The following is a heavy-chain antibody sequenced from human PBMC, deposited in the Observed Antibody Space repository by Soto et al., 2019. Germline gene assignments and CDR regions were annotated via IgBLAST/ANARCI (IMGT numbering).Heavy chain of an antibody. J-gene: IGHJ4*02. CDR2: IRDRPDIYTT. CDR1: GFTFRDHY. V-gene: IGHV3-72*01. D-gene: IGHD5-18*01. Sequence: VQLVDSGGRLAQPGSSLTLSCATSGFTFRDHYMGWVRQAPGEGLEWVGRIRDRPDIYTTDYAAAVKDRFIISRDDSKTLLYLHMNILKTEDSAVYFCTREAIQLWFDFWGQVTLVTVSS. CDR3: TREAIQLWFDF.